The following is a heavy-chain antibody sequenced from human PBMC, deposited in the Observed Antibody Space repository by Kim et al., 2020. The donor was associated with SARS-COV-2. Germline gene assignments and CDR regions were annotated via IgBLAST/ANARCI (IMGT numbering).Heavy chain of an antibody. CDR1: GFTFSSYG. Sequence: GGSLRLSCAASGFTFSSYGMHWVRQAPGKGLEWVAVISYDGSNKYYADSVKGRFTISRDNSKNTLYLQMNSLRAEDTAVYYCASCGFEWELDYWGQGTLVTVSS. CDR3: ASCGFEWELDY. D-gene: IGHD3-3*01. CDR2: ISYDGSNK. J-gene: IGHJ4*02. V-gene: IGHV3-33*05.